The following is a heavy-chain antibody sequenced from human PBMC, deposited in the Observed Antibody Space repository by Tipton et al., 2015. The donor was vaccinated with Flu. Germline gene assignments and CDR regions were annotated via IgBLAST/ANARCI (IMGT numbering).Heavy chain of an antibody. V-gene: IGHV4-38-2*01. CDR1: GASIGSPYC. Sequence: TLSLTCSVSGASIGSPYCWGWVRQPPGKGLEWIGNICPGSPYYNPSLKSRVTISVARSKNQFSLGLTSVTAADTAVYFCARRDFSNYVSEPRNWFDIWGQGTLVTVSS. CDR2: ICPGSP. CDR3: ARRDFSNYVSEPRNWFDI. D-gene: IGHD4-11*01. J-gene: IGHJ5*02.